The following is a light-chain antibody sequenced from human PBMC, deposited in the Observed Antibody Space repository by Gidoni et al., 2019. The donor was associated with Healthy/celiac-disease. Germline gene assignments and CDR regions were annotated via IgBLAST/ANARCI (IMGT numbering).Light chain of an antibody. CDR3: QQYYSTPLT. Sequence: DLVMTQSPDSLAVSLGERATINCKSSQSVLYSSNNKNYLAWYQQKPGQPPKLLIYWASTRESGVPDRFSGSGSGTDFTLTISSLQAGDVAVYYCQQYYSTPLTFGGGTKVEIK. CDR2: WAS. CDR1: QSVLYSSNNKNY. J-gene: IGKJ4*01. V-gene: IGKV4-1*01.